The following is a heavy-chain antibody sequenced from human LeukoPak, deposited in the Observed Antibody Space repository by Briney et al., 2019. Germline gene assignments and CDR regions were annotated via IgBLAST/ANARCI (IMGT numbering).Heavy chain of an antibody. Sequence: ASVKVSCKASGYTFTDYYIHWVRQAPGHGLEWMGWVNPHSDGTNFAQRFRGRVTLTRDTSVTTAYMELNRLESDDTAIYYCARTDNKYDSRLLFNWGQGTQIIVSS. V-gene: IGHV1-2*02. D-gene: IGHD3-22*01. CDR3: ARTDNKYDSRLLFN. J-gene: IGHJ4*02. CDR2: VNPHSDGT. CDR1: GYTFTDYY.